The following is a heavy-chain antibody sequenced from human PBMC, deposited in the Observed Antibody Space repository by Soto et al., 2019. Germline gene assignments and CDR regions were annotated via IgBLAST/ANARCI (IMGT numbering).Heavy chain of an antibody. CDR3: ARLKGAFFITTYNWFDA. CDR2: IYYSGTT. V-gene: IGHV4-39*01. D-gene: IGHD3-22*01. J-gene: IGHJ5*02. Sequence: NPSETLSVKCILSVDSISISSYYWGWIRKPRGKGPEWIGDIYYSGTTHYNPSLKSRVTISIDTSKNHFSLHLRSVTAADTAVYYCARLKGAFFITTYNWFDAWGQGTPFTVSS. CDR1: VDSISISSYY.